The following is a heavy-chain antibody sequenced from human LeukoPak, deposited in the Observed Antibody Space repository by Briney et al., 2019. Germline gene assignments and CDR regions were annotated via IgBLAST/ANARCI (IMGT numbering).Heavy chain of an antibody. V-gene: IGHV3-23*01. CDR1: GFTFSSCA. D-gene: IGHD3-16*02. CDR3: AKHRGYDYYYSMDV. CDR2: ISGSGGTT. J-gene: IGHJ6*03. Sequence: PGGSLRLSCAASGFTFSSCAMSWVRQAPGKGLEWVSTISGSGGTTYYADSVRGRFTISRDNSRKTLYLQMNSLRAEDTAVYYCAKHRGYDYYYSMDVWGKGITVTVSS.